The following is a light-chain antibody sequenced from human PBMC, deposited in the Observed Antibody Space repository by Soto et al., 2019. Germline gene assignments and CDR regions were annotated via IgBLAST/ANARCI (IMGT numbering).Light chain of an antibody. J-gene: IGKJ1*01. Sequence: EIVLTQSPGTLSLSPGERATLSCRASQSVSSNYLAWYQQKPGQAPRPLIYGASSRATGIPDRFSGSGAGTAITLTMGRLAPYGFQVYYWQEYGSSPCTCGQGTKVEIK. CDR1: QSVSSNY. CDR2: GAS. V-gene: IGKV3-20*01. CDR3: QEYGSSPCT.